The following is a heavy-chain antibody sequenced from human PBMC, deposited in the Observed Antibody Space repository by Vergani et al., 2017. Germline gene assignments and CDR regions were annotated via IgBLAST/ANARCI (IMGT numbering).Heavy chain of an antibody. D-gene: IGHD3-10*01. V-gene: IGHV3-30-3*01. J-gene: IGHJ6*03. CDR2: ISYDGSNK. Sequence: QVQLVESGGGGVQPGRSLRLSCAASGFTLSSYAMHWVRQAPGKGPEWVAVISYDGSNKYYADSVKGRFTISRDNSKNTLYLQMNSLSAEDTAVYYCARDRGSLYMDVWGKGTTVTVSS. CDR1: GFTLSSYA. CDR3: ARDRGSLYMDV.